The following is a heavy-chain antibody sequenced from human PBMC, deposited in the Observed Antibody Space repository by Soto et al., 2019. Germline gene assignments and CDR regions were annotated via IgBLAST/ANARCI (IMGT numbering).Heavy chain of an antibody. Sequence: ASVKVSCKASGGMFYSSAINLVRQAPGQGLEWXGGIXXXNXSXXXAXXXLGRVTISADASATTAYMDLSGLKSEDTAVYYCSFAPNWTYQLTRYWGQGTLVTVSS. CDR1: GGMFYSSA. V-gene: IGHV1-69*13. CDR2: IXXXNXSX. CDR3: SFAPNWTYQLTRY. J-gene: IGHJ4*02. D-gene: IGHD2-2*01.